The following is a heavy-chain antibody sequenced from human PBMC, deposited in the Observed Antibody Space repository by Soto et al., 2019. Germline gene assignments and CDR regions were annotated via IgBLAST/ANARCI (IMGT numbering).Heavy chain of an antibody. CDR3: ARALIVTTITSYYYGMDA. D-gene: IGHD5-12*01. J-gene: IGHJ6*02. CDR2: INHSGST. Sequence: QVQLQQWGAGLLKPSETLSLTCAVYGGSFSGYYWSWIRQPPGKGLEWIGEINHSGSTNYNPSLKRRVTISVDTSKNQFSLSLSSVTAADTAVYYCARALIVTTITSYYYGMDAWGQGTTVTVSS. CDR1: GGSFSGYY. V-gene: IGHV4-34*02.